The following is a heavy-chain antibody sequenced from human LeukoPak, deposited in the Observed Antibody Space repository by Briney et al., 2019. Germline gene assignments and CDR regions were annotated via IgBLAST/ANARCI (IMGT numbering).Heavy chain of an antibody. D-gene: IGHD5-12*01. Sequence: GGSLRLSCSVSGVTFRNYGMHWVRQAPGKGLEWVALISSDGIDKLYGASVKGRFTISRDDSKSTLYLQMNSLTAEDTAVYYCTTKVMRGNLGDDYDDWGQGTLVTVSS. CDR1: GVTFRNYG. V-gene: IGHV3-30*03. CDR2: ISSDGIDK. J-gene: IGHJ4*02. CDR3: TTKVMRGNLGDDYDD.